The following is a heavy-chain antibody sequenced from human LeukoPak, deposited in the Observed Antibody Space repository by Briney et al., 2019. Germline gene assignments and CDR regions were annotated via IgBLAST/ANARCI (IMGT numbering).Heavy chain of an antibody. CDR1: GLTFSSYG. D-gene: IGHD4-17*01. Sequence: GRSLRLSCAASGLTFSSYGMHWVRQAPGKGLEWVAVISYDGSNKYYADSVKGRFTISRDNSKNTLYLQMNSLRAEDTVVYYCAKGYGDYGLYFDYWGQGTLVTVSS. CDR3: AKGYGDYGLYFDY. V-gene: IGHV3-30*18. J-gene: IGHJ4*02. CDR2: ISYDGSNK.